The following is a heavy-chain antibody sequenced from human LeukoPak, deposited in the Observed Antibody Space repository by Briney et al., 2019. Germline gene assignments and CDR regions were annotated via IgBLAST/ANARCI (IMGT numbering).Heavy chain of an antibody. Sequence: PGGSLTLSCAASGFTFDGFALFWVRQAPGKGLECVSGINRNSGSIDYADSVKGRFTTTRNNAKSSLYQQMNSRRVEDTAVYYCAKGTGGYYGPFDFWGQGTLVTVSS. CDR2: INRNSGSI. V-gene: IGHV3-9*01. CDR3: AKGTGGYYGPFDF. D-gene: IGHD3-22*01. J-gene: IGHJ4*02. CDR1: GFTFDGFA.